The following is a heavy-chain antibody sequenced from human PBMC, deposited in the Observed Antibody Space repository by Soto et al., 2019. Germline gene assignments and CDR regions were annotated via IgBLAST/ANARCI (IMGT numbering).Heavy chain of an antibody. Sequence: QVQLQVSGPGLVKPSQTLSLTCTVSGGSISSGGYYWSWIRQHPGKGLEWIGYIYYSGSTYYNPSLKSRVTISVDTSKNQFSLKLSSVTAADTAVYYCARGPQYYYDSSGPGSFDYWGQGTLVTVSS. CDR3: ARGPQYYYDSSGPGSFDY. D-gene: IGHD3-22*01. J-gene: IGHJ4*02. V-gene: IGHV4-31*03. CDR1: GGSISSGGYY. CDR2: IYYSGST.